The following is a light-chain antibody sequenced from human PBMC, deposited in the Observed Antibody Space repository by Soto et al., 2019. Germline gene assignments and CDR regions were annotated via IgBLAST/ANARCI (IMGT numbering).Light chain of an antibody. Sequence: AIRMTQSPSSLSASTGDRVTITCRASQGISSYLAWYQQKPGKAPKLLIYAASTLQSGVPSRFSGSGSGTDFPLTISCLQSEDFAPYYCQQYYSYPLTFGGGTKVEIK. CDR3: QQYYSYPLT. V-gene: IGKV1-8*01. CDR1: QGISSY. CDR2: AAS. J-gene: IGKJ4*01.